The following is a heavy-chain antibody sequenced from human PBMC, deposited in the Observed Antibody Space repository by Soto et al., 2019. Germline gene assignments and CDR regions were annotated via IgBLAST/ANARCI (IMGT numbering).Heavy chain of an antibody. J-gene: IGHJ4*02. CDR2: IYTSGST. D-gene: IGHD3-3*01. CDR3: ARSRFLEWLPDY. V-gene: IGHV4-4*07. Sequence: SETLSLTCTVSGGSIISYYCIFIRQPSFRGLEWIVRIYTSGSTNYNPSLKSRVTMSVDTSKNQFSLKLSSVTAADTAVYYCARSRFLEWLPDYWGQGTLVTVSS. CDR1: GGSIISYY.